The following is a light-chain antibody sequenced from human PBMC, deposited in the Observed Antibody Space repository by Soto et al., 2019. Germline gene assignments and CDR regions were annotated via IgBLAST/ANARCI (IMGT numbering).Light chain of an antibody. CDR3: QQYGSSPRT. V-gene: IGKV3-20*01. Sequence: IVLTQSPGTLSLSPGERATLSCRASQTVSSSYLAWYQQKPGQAPRLLIYGASSRATGVPDRFSGGGSGTDFTLTIKRLEPEDFAVYYCQQYGSSPRTFGQGTRVEIK. CDR1: QTVSSSY. J-gene: IGKJ1*01. CDR2: GAS.